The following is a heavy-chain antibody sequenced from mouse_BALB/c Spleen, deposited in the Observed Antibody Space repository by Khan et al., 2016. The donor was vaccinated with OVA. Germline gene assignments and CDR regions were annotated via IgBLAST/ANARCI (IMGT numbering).Heavy chain of an antibody. CDR2: ISYSGST. CDR1: GYSITSNYA. V-gene: IGHV3-2*02. Sequence: EVQLQESGPGLVKPSQSLSLTCTVTGYSITSNYAWSWIRQFPGNKLEWMGYISYSGSTNYNPSLKSRITVTRDTTENQSFMQLNSVTTSDTATYYCARQNYYGYALDYWGQGTSVTVSS. J-gene: IGHJ4*01. D-gene: IGHD1-1*01. CDR3: ARQNYYGYALDY.